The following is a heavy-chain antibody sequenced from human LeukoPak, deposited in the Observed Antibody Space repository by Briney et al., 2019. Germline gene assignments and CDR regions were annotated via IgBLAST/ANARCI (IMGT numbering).Heavy chain of an antibody. CDR1: GYTFTSYA. Sequence: ASVKVSCKASGYTFTSYAMNWVRQAPGQGLEWMGWINTNTGNPTYAQGFTGRFVFSLDTSVSTAYLQISSLKAEDTAVYYCARDSSWYDYYYYYYMDVWGKGATVTVSS. J-gene: IGHJ6*03. CDR3: ARDSSWYDYYYYYYMDV. CDR2: INTNTGNP. D-gene: IGHD6-13*01. V-gene: IGHV7-4-1*02.